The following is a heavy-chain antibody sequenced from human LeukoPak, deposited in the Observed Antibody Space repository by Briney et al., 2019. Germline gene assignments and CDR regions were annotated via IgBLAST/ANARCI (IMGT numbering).Heavy chain of an antibody. J-gene: IGHJ4*02. CDR1: GFTVSGNY. Sequence: GGSLRLSCAASGFTVSGNYMSWVRQAPGKGLEWVSVIYSSGSTYYTDSVKGRFTISRDNSKNTLYLQMNSLRAEDTAVYYCASMYSSSWYDYWGQGTLVTVSS. D-gene: IGHD6-13*01. V-gene: IGHV3-53*01. CDR3: ASMYSSSWYDY. CDR2: IYSSGST.